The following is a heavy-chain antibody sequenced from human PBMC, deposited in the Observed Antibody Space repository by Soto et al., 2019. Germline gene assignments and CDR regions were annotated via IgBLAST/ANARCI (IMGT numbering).Heavy chain of an antibody. CDR3: AECSSHSIYWSSTSCPPKTDYYFYYGMDV. V-gene: IGHV3-30*18. Sequence: GGSLRLSGAASGFTFSTYCIHWVRQAPGKGLEWVAVISYDGINKYYADSVKGRFTISRDNSKNTLYLQMNSLRAEDTAVYYCAECSSHSIYWSSTSCPPKTDYYFYYGMDVCGQGTTVTVSS. CDR2: ISYDGINK. D-gene: IGHD2-2*01. CDR1: GFTFSTYC. J-gene: IGHJ6*02.